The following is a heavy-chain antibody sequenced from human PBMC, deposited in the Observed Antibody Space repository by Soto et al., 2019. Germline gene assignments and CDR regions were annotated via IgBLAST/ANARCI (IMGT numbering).Heavy chain of an antibody. J-gene: IGHJ5*02. Sequence: GGSLRLSCAASGFTFSDYFMSWIRQAPGKGLEWVSFISVSSDNIKYADSVKGRFTISRDNAKNSLYLQMNSLRAEDTAVYYCVRDSARIVVVPRVDGDNWREHWGKEILVSASS. D-gene: IGHD2-2*01. CDR3: VRDSARIVVVPRVDGDNWREH. CDR1: GFTFSDYF. V-gene: IGHV3-11*06. CDR2: ISVSSDNI.